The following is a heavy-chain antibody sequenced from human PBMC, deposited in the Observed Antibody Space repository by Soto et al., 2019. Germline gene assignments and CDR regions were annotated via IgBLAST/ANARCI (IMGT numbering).Heavy chain of an antibody. CDR1: GGTFSRYS. CDR3: ARGVNYYDSSGSSWFDP. CDR2: IMPVFGIA. D-gene: IGHD3-22*01. J-gene: IGHJ5*02. Sequence: SVKVSCKASGGTFSRYSFTWVRQAPGHGLEWMGRIMPVFGIASYAQKFQGRVTITADESTSTAFMELSSLRSEDTAVYYCARGVNYYDSSGSSWFDPWGQGALVTVSS. V-gene: IGHV1-69*13.